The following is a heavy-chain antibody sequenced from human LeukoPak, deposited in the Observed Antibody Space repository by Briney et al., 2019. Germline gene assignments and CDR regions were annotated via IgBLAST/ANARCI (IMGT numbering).Heavy chain of an antibody. CDR3: AREGLAARRGAFDI. V-gene: IGHV4-59*01. Sequence: SETLSLTCTVSGGSISNYFWTWIRQPPGKGLEWIGYVYYSGNTNYNPSLRSRVTTSIDTSKNQFSLNLKSVTAADTAMYYCAREGLAARRGAFDIWGQGTVVTVSS. CDR1: GGSISNYF. CDR2: VYYSGNT. D-gene: IGHD6-6*01. J-gene: IGHJ3*02.